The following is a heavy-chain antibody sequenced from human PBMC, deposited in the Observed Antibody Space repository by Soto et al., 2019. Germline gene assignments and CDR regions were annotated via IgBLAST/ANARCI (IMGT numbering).Heavy chain of an antibody. D-gene: IGHD4-17*01. CDR2: IYYSGST. V-gene: IGHV4-39*01. J-gene: IGHJ4*02. CDR1: GGFIYSSSYY. CDR3: ATDYGHFVGDYFDY. Sequence: QLQLQESGPGLVKASETLSLTCTVSGGFIYSSSYYWGWIRQPPGKGLEWIGSIYYSGSTYYNPSLKSRSTISVDTSKNQFSLKLSSVTAADTAVYYCATDYGHFVGDYFDYWGQGTLVTVSS.